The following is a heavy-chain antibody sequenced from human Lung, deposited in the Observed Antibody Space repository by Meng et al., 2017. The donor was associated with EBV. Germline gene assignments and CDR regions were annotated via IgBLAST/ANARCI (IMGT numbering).Heavy chain of an antibody. CDR1: GGSFSGYY. D-gene: IGHD6-19*01. V-gene: IGHV4-34*01. CDR3: ARSYSSGWYTLFDY. J-gene: IGHJ4*02. CDR2: INHSGST. Sequence: QGRLQPGGAGRFKPSETLSLTCAVYGGSFSGYYWSWIRQPPGKGLEWIGEINHSGSTNYNPSLKSRVTISVDTSKNQFSLKLSSVTAADTAVYYCARSYSSGWYTLFDYWGQGTLVTVSS.